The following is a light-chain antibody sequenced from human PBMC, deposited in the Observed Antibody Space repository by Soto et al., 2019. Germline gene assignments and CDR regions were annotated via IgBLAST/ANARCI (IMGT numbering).Light chain of an antibody. Sequence: QSVMTHPPSASGSLGQSVTTSCTRTSNVSGGYNYVSSNQEHAGNALKLMIYEVSKRHSRVADRFSGSKSGNTASLTVSGIEAEDEADYYCSSYGGSNNCVLGPGSKVTVL. CDR2: EVS. CDR1: SNVSGGYNY. CDR3: SSYGGSNNCV. J-gene: IGLJ1*01. V-gene: IGLV2-8*01.